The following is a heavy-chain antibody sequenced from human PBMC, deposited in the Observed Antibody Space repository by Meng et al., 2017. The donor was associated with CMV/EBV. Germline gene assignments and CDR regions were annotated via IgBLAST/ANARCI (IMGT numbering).Heavy chain of an antibody. V-gene: IGHV3-64*02. D-gene: IGHD6-13*01. CDR3: ASGLYSSPAYYYYGMDV. Sequence: GESLKISCAASGFTFSSYAMHWVRQAPGKGLESVSAISSNGGSTYYADSVKGRFTISRDNSKNTLYLQMGSLRAEDMAVYYCASGLYSSPAYYYYGMDVWGQGTTVTVSS. CDR1: GFTFSSYA. J-gene: IGHJ6*02. CDR2: ISSNGGST.